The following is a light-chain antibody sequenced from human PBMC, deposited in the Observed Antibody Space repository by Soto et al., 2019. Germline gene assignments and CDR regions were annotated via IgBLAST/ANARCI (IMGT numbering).Light chain of an antibody. CDR1: NSNIGAGYD. J-gene: IGLJ1*01. CDR3: QSYDSRLSAYV. CDR2: TNN. V-gene: IGLV1-40*01. Sequence: QSVLTQPPSVSGAPGQRVTISCTGSNSNIGAGYDVHWYLQLPGTAPKLLVYTNNNRPSGVPDRCSGSKSGTSASLAITGLQAEDEADYYCQSYDSRLSAYVFGSGTKVTVL.